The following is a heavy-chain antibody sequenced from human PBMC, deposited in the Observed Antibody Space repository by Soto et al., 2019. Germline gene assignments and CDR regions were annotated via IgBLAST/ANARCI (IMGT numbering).Heavy chain of an antibody. CDR3: AVGYCSSTSCYLFDY. CDR2: IVVGSGNT. J-gene: IGHJ4*02. V-gene: IGHV1-58*02. Sequence: ASVKVSCKASGFTFTSSAMQWVRQARGQRLEWIGWIVVGSGNTNYAQKFQERVTITRDMSTSTAYMELSSLRSEDTAVYYCAVGYCSSTSCYLFDYWGQGTLVTVSS. D-gene: IGHD2-2*01. CDR1: GFTFTSSA.